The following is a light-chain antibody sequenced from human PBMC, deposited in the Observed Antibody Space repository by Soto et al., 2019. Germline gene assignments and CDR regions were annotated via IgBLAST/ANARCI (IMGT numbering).Light chain of an antibody. CDR1: SSDVGSYNL. CDR2: EAT. Sequence: QSALTQPASVSGSPGQSITISCTGTSSDVGSYNLVSWYQQHPDKAPKFMIYEATKRPSGVSNRFSGSKSGNTASLTISGLQAEDEADYYCCSYAGSSTYVFGTGTKLTVL. CDR3: CSYAGSSTYV. V-gene: IGLV2-23*01. J-gene: IGLJ1*01.